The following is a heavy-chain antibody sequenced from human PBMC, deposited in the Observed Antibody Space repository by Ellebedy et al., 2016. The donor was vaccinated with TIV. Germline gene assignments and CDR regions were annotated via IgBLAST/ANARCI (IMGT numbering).Heavy chain of an antibody. CDR3: ARALRSYGYGGYYYYALDV. Sequence: SETLSLTCSVSGGSMTSYYWSWIRQPPGKGLEWIGNIFDRRTTNYNPSLRGRVTISVDTTKNQVSLKPSSVTAADTAKYFCARALRSYGYGGYYYYALDVWGQGTTVTVSS. CDR2: IFDRRTT. D-gene: IGHD5-18*01. J-gene: IGHJ6*02. V-gene: IGHV4-59*01. CDR1: GGSMTSYY.